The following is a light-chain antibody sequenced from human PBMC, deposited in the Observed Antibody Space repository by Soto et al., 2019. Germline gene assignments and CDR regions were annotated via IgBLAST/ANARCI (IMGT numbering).Light chain of an antibody. CDR2: DAS. J-gene: IGKJ5*01. V-gene: IGKV3-11*01. Sequence: LTKSPAQLCLSRGERAILSCRVSESVSRYLAWCHQKPGQAPRLLIYDASNRPTGIPARFGGSGSGTDFTLPISSLEPADFAVYYCQQRRNRRPGTFGQGTRLEI. CDR3: QQRRNRRPGT. CDR1: ESVSRY.